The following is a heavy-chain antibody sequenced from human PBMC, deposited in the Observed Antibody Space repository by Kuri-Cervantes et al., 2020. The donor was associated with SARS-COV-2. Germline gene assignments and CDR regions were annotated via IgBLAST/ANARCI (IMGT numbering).Heavy chain of an antibody. CDR3: ARWGYSSSSSGLGYYYYYMDV. V-gene: IGHV4-59*01. CDR1: GGSISSYY. Sequence: SCPVSGGSISSYYWSWIRQPPGKGLEWIGYIYYSGSTNYNPSPKSRVTISVDTSKNQFSLKLSSVTAADTAVYYCARWGYSSSSSGLGYYYYYMDVWGKGTTVTVSS. CDR2: IYYSGST. D-gene: IGHD6-6*01. J-gene: IGHJ6*03.